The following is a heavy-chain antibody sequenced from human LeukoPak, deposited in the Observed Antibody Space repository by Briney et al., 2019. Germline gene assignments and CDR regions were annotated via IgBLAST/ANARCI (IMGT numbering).Heavy chain of an antibody. CDR1: GFTFSSYS. D-gene: IGHD3-22*01. J-gene: IGHJ5*02. Sequence: QAGGSLRLSCAASGFTFSSYSMNWVRQAPGKGLEWVSYISSSSSTIYYADSVKGRFTISRDNAKNSLYLQMNSLRAEDTAVYYCARDPYYVSSGYYWARFDPWGQGTLVTVSS. V-gene: IGHV3-48*01. CDR3: ARDPYYVSSGYYWARFDP. CDR2: ISSSSSTI.